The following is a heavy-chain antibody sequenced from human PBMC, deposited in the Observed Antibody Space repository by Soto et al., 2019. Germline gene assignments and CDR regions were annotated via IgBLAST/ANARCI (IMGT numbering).Heavy chain of an antibody. Sequence: PSETLSLTCAVSGGSISSSNWWSWVRQPPGKGLEWIGEIYHGGTTNYYPSLKSRVTISVDKSKNQFSLKLNSVTAADTAVYYCAGSMLTRFDYWGQGTLVAVSP. J-gene: IGHJ4*02. CDR1: GGSISSSNW. CDR3: AGSMLTRFDY. V-gene: IGHV4-4*02. CDR2: IYHGGTT. D-gene: IGHD3-9*01.